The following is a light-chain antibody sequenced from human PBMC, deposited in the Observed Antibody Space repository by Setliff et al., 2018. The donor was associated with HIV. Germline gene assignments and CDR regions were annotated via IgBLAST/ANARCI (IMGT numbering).Light chain of an antibody. Sequence: QSVLTQPRSVSGSPGQSVTISCTGTSSDVGDYNHVSWYQQHPGKAPKLLIYDASKRPSGVPDRFSASKSGNTASLTISGLQAEDEADYYCSYAGKFTWVLGGGTKVTVL. CDR1: SSDVGDYNH. CDR3: CSYAGKFTWV. J-gene: IGLJ3*02. CDR2: DAS. V-gene: IGLV2-11*01.